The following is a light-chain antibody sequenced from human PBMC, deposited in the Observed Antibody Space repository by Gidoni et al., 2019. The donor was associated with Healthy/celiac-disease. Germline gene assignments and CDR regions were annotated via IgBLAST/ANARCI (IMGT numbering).Light chain of an antibody. Sequence: SYELTQPPSVSVSPGQTARITCSGDKLRDKHACRYQQKPGQSPVLVIYQDSKRPSGIPERFSGSNSGNTATLTINGTQAMDEADYYCQAWDSSTVVFGGGTKLTV. J-gene: IGLJ2*01. CDR2: QDS. CDR3: QAWDSSTVV. CDR1: KLRDKH. V-gene: IGLV3-1*01.